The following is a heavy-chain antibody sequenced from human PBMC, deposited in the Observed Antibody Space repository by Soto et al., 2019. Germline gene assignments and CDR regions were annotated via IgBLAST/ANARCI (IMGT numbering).Heavy chain of an antibody. D-gene: IGHD1-1*01. V-gene: IGHV3-11*01. Sequence: QGQLVESGGGLVKPGGSLRLTCEASGFTFSDYYMAWIRQAPGKGLEWVSYITGRGSVMYYAESVKGRCTISRDNARNSLFLHIRSLRAEDTAVYYCARADWQKRDWNDPFDYWGQGTLVTVSS. CDR3: ARADWQKRDWNDPFDY. CDR2: ITGRGSVM. CDR1: GFTFSDYY. J-gene: IGHJ4*02.